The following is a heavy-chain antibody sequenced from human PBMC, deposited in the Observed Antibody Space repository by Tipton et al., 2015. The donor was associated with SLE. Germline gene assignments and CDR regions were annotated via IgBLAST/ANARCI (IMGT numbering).Heavy chain of an antibody. Sequence: TLSLTCDVSGYSMTSGYYWGWIRQPPGKGLEWIGYIYYSGSTHYNLSLQSRATMSVDTSKNQLSLKLSSVTAVDTAVYYCVRGRDYGDTGVYSPWGQGTLVTVSS. J-gene: IGHJ5*02. CDR3: VRGRDYGDTGVYSP. CDR2: IYYSGST. V-gene: IGHV4-28*03. CDR1: GYSMTSGYY. D-gene: IGHD4-17*01.